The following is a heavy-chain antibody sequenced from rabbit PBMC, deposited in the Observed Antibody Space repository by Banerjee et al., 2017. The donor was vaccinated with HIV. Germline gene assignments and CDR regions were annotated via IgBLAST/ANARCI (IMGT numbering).Heavy chain of an antibody. Sequence: QEQLEESGGGLVQPGESLTLSCKVSGFSFSSNAMCWVRQAPGKGLEWIACIYADSSGSTYYASWAKGRFTISKTSSTTVTLQMTSLTAADTATYFCARDWADSNGYSYAYDLNLWGQGTLVTVS. D-gene: IGHD6-1*01. CDR1: GFSFSSNA. CDR3: ARDWADSNGYSYAYDLNL. CDR2: IYADSSGST. V-gene: IGHV1S45*01. J-gene: IGHJ4*01.